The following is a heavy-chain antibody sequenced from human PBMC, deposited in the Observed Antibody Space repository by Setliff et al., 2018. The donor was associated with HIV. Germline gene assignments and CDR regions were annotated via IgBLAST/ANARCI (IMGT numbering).Heavy chain of an antibody. CDR3: ARDGLLVAGIRFDY. Sequence: GASVKVSCKTSGGTFSSYAVSWVRQAPGQGLEWMGGIIPAFGTANYAQKFQGRVTITTDEPTSTAYMELSGLRSEDTAVYFCARDGLLVAGIRFDYWGQGTLVTVSS. J-gene: IGHJ4*01. V-gene: IGHV1-69*05. CDR2: IIPAFGTA. D-gene: IGHD6-19*01. CDR1: GGTFSSYA.